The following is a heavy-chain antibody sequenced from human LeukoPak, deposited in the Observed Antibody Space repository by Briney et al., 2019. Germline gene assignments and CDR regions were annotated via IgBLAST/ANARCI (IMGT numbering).Heavy chain of an antibody. V-gene: IGHV3-20*03. J-gene: IGHJ4*02. D-gene: IGHD6-19*01. Sequence: DDSTGYADSVKGRFTISRDNAKNSLYLQMKSLRAEDTALYYCARDSDYYSSGWSPRDYWGQGTLVTVSS. CDR3: ARDSDYYSSGWSPRDY. CDR2: DDST.